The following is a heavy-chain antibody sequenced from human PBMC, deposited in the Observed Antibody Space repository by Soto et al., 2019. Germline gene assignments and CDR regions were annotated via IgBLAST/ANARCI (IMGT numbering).Heavy chain of an antibody. V-gene: IGHV3-13*01. CDR3: ARGGCSGGNCPKYYPGLDV. Sequence: GGSLRLSCAASGFTFSSYDMHWVRQATGKGLEWVSAIGTAGDTYYPGSVKGRFTISRENAKNSLYLQMNSLRAGDTAVYYCARGGCSGGNCPKYYPGLDVWGQGTTVTVSS. D-gene: IGHD2-15*01. CDR1: GFTFSSYD. CDR2: IGTAGDT. J-gene: IGHJ6*02.